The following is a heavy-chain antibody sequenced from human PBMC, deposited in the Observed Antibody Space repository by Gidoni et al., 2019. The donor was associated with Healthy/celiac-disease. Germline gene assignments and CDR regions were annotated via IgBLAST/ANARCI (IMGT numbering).Heavy chain of an antibody. D-gene: IGHD6-6*01. CDR3: AGGRLAAPGW. Sequence: QVQLQQWGAGLLKPSETLSLTCAVYGGSFSGYYWSWSRQPPGEGLEWIGEINHSGSTNYDPALKSRVTISVDTSKNQFSLKLSSVTAADTAVYYCAGGRLAAPGWWGQGTLVTVSS. CDR1: GGSFSGYY. CDR2: INHSGST. V-gene: IGHV4-34*01. J-gene: IGHJ4*02.